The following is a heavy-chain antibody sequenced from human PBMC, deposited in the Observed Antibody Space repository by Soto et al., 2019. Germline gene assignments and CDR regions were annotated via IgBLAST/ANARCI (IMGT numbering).Heavy chain of an antibody. J-gene: IGHJ4*02. Sequence: SETLSLTCTVSGGSISSGGYYWSWIRQHPGRGLEWIGYIYYSGSTYYNPSLKSRVTISVDTSKNQFSLKLTSVNTADTAIYYCTRGGDPYKTGHWGQGTLVTVSS. CDR3: TRGGDPYKTGH. V-gene: IGHV4-31*03. D-gene: IGHD2-21*01. CDR2: IYYSGST. CDR1: GGSISSGGYY.